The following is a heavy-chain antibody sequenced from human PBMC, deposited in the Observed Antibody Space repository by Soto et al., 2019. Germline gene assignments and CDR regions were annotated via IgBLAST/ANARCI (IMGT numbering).Heavy chain of an antibody. CDR2: ISWSSGNI. CDR1: GFTFDDYA. D-gene: IGHD6-13*01. Sequence: EVQLVESGGGVVQPGRSLRLSCTGSGFTFDDYAMYWVRQRPGAGLEWVAGISWSSGNIAHADSVKGRFTVSRDNDMSSLYLQMYSLRVEDTAMYYCARGGSGALTAAAGRTNWFDPWGQGTLVIVSS. J-gene: IGHJ5*02. CDR3: ARGGSGALTAAAGRTNWFDP. V-gene: IGHV3-9*01.